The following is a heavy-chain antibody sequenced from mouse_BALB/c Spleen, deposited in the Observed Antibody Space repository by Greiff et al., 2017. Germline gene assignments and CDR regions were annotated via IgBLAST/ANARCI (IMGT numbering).Heavy chain of an antibody. J-gene: IGHJ2*01. D-gene: IGHD2-1*01. Sequence: VQLKESGPGLVKPSQSLSLTCSVTGYSITRGYYWNWIRQFPGNKLEWMGYISYDGSNNYNPSLKNRISITRDTSKNQFFLKLNSVTTEDTATYYCARGGNYGDYWGQGTTLTVSS. CDR3: ARGGNYGDY. CDR1: GYSITRGYY. CDR2: ISYDGSN. V-gene: IGHV3-6*02.